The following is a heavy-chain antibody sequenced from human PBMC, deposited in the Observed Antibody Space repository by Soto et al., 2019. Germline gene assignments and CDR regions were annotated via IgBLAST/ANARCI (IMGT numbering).Heavy chain of an antibody. CDR2: IYYRGST. V-gene: IGHV4-59*01. CDR1: GASISNYY. D-gene: IGHD4-17*01. Sequence: QVQLQEAGPRLVKPSETLSLTCSVSGASISNYYWSWIRQPPGKGLEWIGYIYYRGSTNYNPSLKSRVTVSVDTSRNQVSLRLTSVTAADTAVYYCATAVPNDYVPNYYPVDVWGRGITVTVSS. J-gene: IGHJ6*03. CDR3: ATAVPNDYVPNYYPVDV.